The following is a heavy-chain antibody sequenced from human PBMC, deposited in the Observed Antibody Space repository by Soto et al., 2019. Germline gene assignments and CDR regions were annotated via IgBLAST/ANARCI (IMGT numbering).Heavy chain of an antibody. Sequence: PGGSLRLSCAASGFTFNSYAVYWVRQAPGKGLEWVAAISDAGSNKYYADSVKGRFTLSRDNSKNTVYLEMNSLRVEDTAAYYCARGDFVAVPGTNSAYYGLDVWGQGTTVTVSS. D-gene: IGHD2-2*01. CDR3: ARGDFVAVPGTNSAYYGLDV. V-gene: IGHV3-30-3*01. CDR2: ISDAGSNK. CDR1: GFTFNSYA. J-gene: IGHJ6*02.